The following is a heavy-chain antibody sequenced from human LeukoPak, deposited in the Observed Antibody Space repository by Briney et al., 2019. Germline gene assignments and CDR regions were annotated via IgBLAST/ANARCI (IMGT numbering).Heavy chain of an antibody. D-gene: IGHD3-10*01. CDR2: IYYSGST. CDR1: GGSISSSSYY. Sequence: PSETLSLTCTVSGGSISSSSYYWGWIRQPPGKGLEWIGSIYYSGSTYYNPSLKSRVTISVDTSKNQLSLKLSSVTAADTAVYYCARQYYYGSGSYSPYWGQGTLVTVSS. V-gene: IGHV4-39*01. CDR3: ARQYYYGSGSYSPY. J-gene: IGHJ4*02.